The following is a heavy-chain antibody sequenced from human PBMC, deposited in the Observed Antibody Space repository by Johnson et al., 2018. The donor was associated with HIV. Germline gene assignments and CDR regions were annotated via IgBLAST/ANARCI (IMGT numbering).Heavy chain of an antibody. CDR3: ARPAGDFLSGYYDAFEI. CDR1: GFTFSSYA. D-gene: IGHD3-3*01. CDR2: ISYDGTNN. V-gene: IGHV3-30*04. J-gene: IGHJ3*02. Sequence: QVQLVESGGGVVQPGRSLRLSCAASGFTFSSYAMHWVRQAPGKGLEWVAVISYDGTNNQNGDSVKGRFTISRDNSKNTLYLQMNSLRAEDTAVYYCARPAGDFLSGYYDAFEIWGQGTMVTVSS.